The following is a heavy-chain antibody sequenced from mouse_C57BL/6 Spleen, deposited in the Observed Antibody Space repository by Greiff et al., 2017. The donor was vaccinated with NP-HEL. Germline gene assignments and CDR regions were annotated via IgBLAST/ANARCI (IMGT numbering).Heavy chain of an antibody. J-gene: IGHJ4*01. CDR3: ARLLYDYDVRDYYAMDY. D-gene: IGHD2-4*01. V-gene: IGHV1-55*01. CDR1: GYTFTSYW. CDR2: IYPGSGST. Sequence: VQLQQPGAELVKPGASVKMSCKASGYTFTSYWITWVKQRPGQGLEWIGDIYPGSGSTNYNEKFKSKATLTVDTSSSTAYMQLSSLTSEDSAVYYCARLLYDYDVRDYYAMDYWGQGTSVTVSS.